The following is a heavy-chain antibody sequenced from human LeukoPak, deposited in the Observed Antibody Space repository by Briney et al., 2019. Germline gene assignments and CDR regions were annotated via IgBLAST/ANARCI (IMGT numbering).Heavy chain of an antibody. CDR1: GYTFTGYY. D-gene: IGHD3-22*01. Sequence: ASVKVSCKASGYTFTGYYMHWVRQAPGQGLEWMGWINPNSGGTNYAQKFQGRVTMTRDTSISRAYMELSRLRSDDTAVYYCARDGFGSSGNWFDPWGQGTLVTVSS. CDR3: ARDGFGSSGNWFDP. V-gene: IGHV1-2*02. J-gene: IGHJ5*02. CDR2: INPNSGGT.